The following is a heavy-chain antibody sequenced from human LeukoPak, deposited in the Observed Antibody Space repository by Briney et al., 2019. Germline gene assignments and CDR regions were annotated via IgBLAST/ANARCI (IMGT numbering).Heavy chain of an antibody. D-gene: IGHD3-22*01. Sequence: GESLKISCKGSGYTFTSYWIGWVRQMPGIGLEWMGIIYPGDSDTTYSPSFQGQVTISADKSITTAYLQWSSLKASDTAMYYCARRSGYYDTSGYYYYFDYWGRGTLVTVSS. CDR3: ARRSGYYDTSGYYYYFDY. CDR1: GYTFTSYW. CDR2: IYPGDSDT. J-gene: IGHJ4*02. V-gene: IGHV5-51*01.